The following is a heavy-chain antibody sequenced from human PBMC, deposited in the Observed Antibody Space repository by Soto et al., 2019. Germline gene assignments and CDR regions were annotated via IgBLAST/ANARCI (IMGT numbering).Heavy chain of an antibody. CDR2: INHSGST. CDR1: GGSFSGYY. D-gene: IGHD3-22*01. Sequence: QVQLQQWGAGLLKPSETLSLTCAVYGGSFSGYYWSWIRQPPGKGLEWIGEINHSGSTNYNPSLKSRVTISVDTSKNQFSLKLSSVTAADTAVYYCARADSSGYRPFDYWGQGTLVTVSS. V-gene: IGHV4-34*01. CDR3: ARADSSGYRPFDY. J-gene: IGHJ4*02.